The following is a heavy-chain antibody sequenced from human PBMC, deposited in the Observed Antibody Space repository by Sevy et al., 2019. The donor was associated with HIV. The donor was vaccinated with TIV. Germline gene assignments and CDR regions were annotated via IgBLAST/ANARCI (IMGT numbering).Heavy chain of an antibody. V-gene: IGHV3-30-3*01. J-gene: IGHJ4*02. CDR2: ISYDGINK. CDR3: ARDRGRDIVLVPAAKTNYLTL. Sequence: GGSLRLSCAASGFTFSSYAMHWVRQAPGKGLEWVTVISYDGINKYYADSVKGRFTISRDNSKNTLYLQMSSLRVEDTAVYYCARDRGRDIVLVPAAKTNYLTLWGQGTLVIVSS. D-gene: IGHD2-2*01. CDR1: GFTFSSYA.